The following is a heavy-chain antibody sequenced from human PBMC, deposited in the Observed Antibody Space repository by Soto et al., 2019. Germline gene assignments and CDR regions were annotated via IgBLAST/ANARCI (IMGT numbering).Heavy chain of an antibody. CDR1: GFAFGSSW. CDR2: IRKDGSAR. CDR3: ARDVSPGSSSLYLDAFDI. Sequence: EVQLVESGGGLVHPGGSLRLSCEASGFAFGSSWMTWVRQAPGKGLEWVANIRKDGSARCYLDSVTGRFTISRDNAKNSLYLQMASLRAEDTGLYFCARDVSPGSSSLYLDAFDIWGQGTMVTVSS. D-gene: IGHD6-13*01. V-gene: IGHV3-7*04. J-gene: IGHJ3*02.